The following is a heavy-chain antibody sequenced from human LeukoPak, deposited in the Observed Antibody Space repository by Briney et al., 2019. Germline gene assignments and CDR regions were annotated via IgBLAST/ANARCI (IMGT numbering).Heavy chain of an antibody. Sequence: SETLPLTCAVYGGSLSGYYWSWFRQPPGKGLEWIGEVNHRGSTNYNPSLKSRVTISVDTSKNQSSLKLSSVTAADTAVYYCAREIIVARGAFDIWGQGTMVTVSS. V-gene: IGHV4-34*01. CDR1: GGSLSGYY. J-gene: IGHJ3*02. CDR2: VNHRGST. CDR3: AREIIVARGAFDI. D-gene: IGHD5-12*01.